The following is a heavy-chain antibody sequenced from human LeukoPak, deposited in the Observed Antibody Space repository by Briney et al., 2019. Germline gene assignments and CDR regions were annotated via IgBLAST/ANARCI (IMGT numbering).Heavy chain of an antibody. D-gene: IGHD2-2*01. V-gene: IGHV4-31*03. CDR3: ARYCSSTSCFNWFDP. J-gene: IGHJ5*02. CDR2: IYYSGST. CDR1: GVSISSGGYY. Sequence: SQTLSLTCTVSGVSISSGGYYWRWLRQHPGKGLEWIGYIYYSGSTYYSPSLKSRVTISVDTSKNQFSLKLSSVTAADTAVYYCARYCSSTSCFNWFDPWGQGTLVTVSS.